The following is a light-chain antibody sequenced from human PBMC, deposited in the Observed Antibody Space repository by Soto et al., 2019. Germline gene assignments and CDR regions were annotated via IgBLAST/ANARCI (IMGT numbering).Light chain of an antibody. CDR1: QDISNY. V-gene: IGKV1-33*01. CDR3: QQYEDLPLT. J-gene: IGKJ4*01. CDR2: DAS. Sequence: DIPMTQSPSSLSASVGDRVTITCRASQDISNYLNWYQQKPGKAPKLLIFDASNVETGVPSRFSGSGSGTDFTFTIHSLQPEDAATYYCQQYEDLPLTFGGGTKVGIK.